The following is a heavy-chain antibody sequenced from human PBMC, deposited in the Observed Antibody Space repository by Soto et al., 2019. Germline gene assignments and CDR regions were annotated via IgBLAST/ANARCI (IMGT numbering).Heavy chain of an antibody. CDR3: ARVSNPPPNWFDP. D-gene: IGHD4-4*01. V-gene: IGHV4-30-2*01. CDR1: GGSISSGGYS. CDR2: IYRSGST. J-gene: IGHJ5*02. Sequence: QLQLQESGSGLVKPSQTLSLTCAVSGGSISSGGYSWSWIRQPPGKGLEWIGYIYRSGSTYYNPSLKSRVTISVDRSKNQFSLKLSSVTAADTAVYYCARVSNPPPNWFDPWGQGTLVTVSS.